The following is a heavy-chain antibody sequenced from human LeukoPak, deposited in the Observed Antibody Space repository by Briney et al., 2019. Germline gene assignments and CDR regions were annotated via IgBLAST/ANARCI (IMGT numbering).Heavy chain of an antibody. CDR3: ARGIPTYYDFWSGYYMVYFDY. CDR1: GFTFSIYW. J-gene: IGHJ4*02. Sequence: GGSLRLSCAASGFTFSIYWMSWVRQAPGKGRECVANIKQDGSEKYYVDSVKGRFTISRDNAKNSLYLQMNSLRAEDTAVYYCARGIPTYYDFWSGYYMVYFDYWGQGTLVTVSS. V-gene: IGHV3-7*01. CDR2: IKQDGSEK. D-gene: IGHD3-3*01.